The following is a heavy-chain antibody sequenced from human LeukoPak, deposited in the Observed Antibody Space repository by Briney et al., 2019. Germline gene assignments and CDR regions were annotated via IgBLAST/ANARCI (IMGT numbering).Heavy chain of an antibody. V-gene: IGHV3-23*01. D-gene: IGHD3-16*01. CDR3: ARGGGLDV. CDR1: GFTFSSYA. J-gene: IGHJ6*02. Sequence: GGSLRLSCAASGFTFSSYAMTWVRQAPGKGLEWVSGISGSGGSTNYADSVKGRLTISRDNAKNSLYLQMSNLRAEDTAVYFCARGGGLDVWGQGATVTVSS. CDR2: ISGSGGST.